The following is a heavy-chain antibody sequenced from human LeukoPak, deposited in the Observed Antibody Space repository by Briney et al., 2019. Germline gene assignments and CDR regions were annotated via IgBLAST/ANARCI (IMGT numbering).Heavy chain of an antibody. D-gene: IGHD2-2*03. J-gene: IGHJ4*02. CDR1: GFTFSTYA. V-gene: IGHV3-23*01. CDR2: ISGIGSTT. CDR3: VKDGYCSSTSCYGPQYE. Sequence: PGGSLRLSCAASGFTFSTYAMSWVRQAPGKGLEWVSAISGIGSTTYYADSVKGRLTISRDNSKDTLYLQMSSLRAEDTAVYYCVKDGYCSSTSCYGPQYEWGQGTLVTVSS.